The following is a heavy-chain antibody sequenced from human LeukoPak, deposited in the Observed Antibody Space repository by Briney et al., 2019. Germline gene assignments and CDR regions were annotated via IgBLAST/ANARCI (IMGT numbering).Heavy chain of an antibody. CDR3: GRVRNLRNWFAP. V-gene: IGHV4-34*01. CDR1: CGSFSGYY. J-gene: IGHJ5*02. Sequence: SKTLSLTCAVYCGSFSGYYSSWIRHPPGKGLEWIGEINHRGSTKYNPSLTSHVTISVDTPKIRFSLKLSSVTAADTAVYYCGRVRNLRNWFAPWGQGTLVTVSS. CDR2: INHRGST.